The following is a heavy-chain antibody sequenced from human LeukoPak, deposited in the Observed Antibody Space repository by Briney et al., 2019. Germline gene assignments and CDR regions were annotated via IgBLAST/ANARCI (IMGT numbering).Heavy chain of an antibody. CDR2: IYYSGST. D-gene: IGHD2-21*02. Sequence: SETLSLTCTVSGGSISSYYWSWIRQPPGKGLEWIGYIYYSGSTNYNPSLKSRVTISVDTSKNQFSLKLTSVTAADTAVYYCAGAYCGGDCYSGRAFDIWGQGTMVTVSS. J-gene: IGHJ3*02. V-gene: IGHV4-59*12. CDR3: AGAYCGGDCYSGRAFDI. CDR1: GGSISSYY.